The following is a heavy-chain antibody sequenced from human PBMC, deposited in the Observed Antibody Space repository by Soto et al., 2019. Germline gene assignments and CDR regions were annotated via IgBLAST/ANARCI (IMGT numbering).Heavy chain of an antibody. D-gene: IGHD3-16*02. CDR2: INDSGST. Sequence: PSETLSLTCAVYGGSFSGYYHWTWIRRPPGKGLEWIGEINDSGSTDYNPSLESRVTISADTSKNHFSLKLRSVTAADTAVYYCARAPYDNIWGSYRYIDFWGQGALVTVSS. J-gene: IGHJ4*02. CDR3: ARAPYDNIWGSYRYIDF. V-gene: IGHV4-34*01. CDR1: GGSFSGYY.